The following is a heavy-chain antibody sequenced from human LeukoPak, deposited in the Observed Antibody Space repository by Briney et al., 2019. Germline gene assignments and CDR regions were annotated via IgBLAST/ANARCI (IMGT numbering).Heavy chain of an antibody. CDR1: GFTFSNHW. V-gene: IGHV3-74*01. CDR3: ARRVRSTGWYIFDF. J-gene: IGHJ4*02. Sequence: GGSLRLSCAASGFTFSNHWMHWLRQAPGKGLVWVSRISGDGSSTSYADSVKGRFTISRDNAKNTLYLQMNSLRAEDTAVYYCARRVRSTGWYIFDFWGQGTLVTVSS. D-gene: IGHD6-19*01. CDR2: ISGDGSST.